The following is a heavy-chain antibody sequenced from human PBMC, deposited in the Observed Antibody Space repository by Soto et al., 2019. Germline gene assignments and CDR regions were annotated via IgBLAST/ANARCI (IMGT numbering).Heavy chain of an antibody. Sequence: QVQLQQWGAGLLKPSETLSLTCAVYGGSFSGYYWSWIRQPPGKGLEWIGEINHSGSTNDNPSLKSRVTISVDTSKNQFSLNLSSVTAADTAVYYCARGPDYGDYEAWYFDYWGQGTLVTVSS. CDR3: ARGPDYGDYEAWYFDY. D-gene: IGHD4-17*01. CDR2: INHSGST. J-gene: IGHJ4*02. V-gene: IGHV4-34*01. CDR1: GGSFSGYY.